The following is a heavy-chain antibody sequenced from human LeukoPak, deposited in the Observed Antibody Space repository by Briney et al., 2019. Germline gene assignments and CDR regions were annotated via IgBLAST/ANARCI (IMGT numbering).Heavy chain of an antibody. J-gene: IGHJ4*02. CDR1: GFTFSSYW. CDR2: IKPDGSER. V-gene: IGHV3-7*01. D-gene: IGHD2-15*01. CDR3: ARVGGGYCSAGSCFRCDF. Sequence: PGGSLRLSCAASGFTFSSYWMSWVRQAPGKGLEWVANIKPDGSERYYVDSVKGRFTISRDNAKNSLYLQMNSLRAEDTAVYYCARVGGGYCSAGSCFRCDFWGQGTLVTVSS.